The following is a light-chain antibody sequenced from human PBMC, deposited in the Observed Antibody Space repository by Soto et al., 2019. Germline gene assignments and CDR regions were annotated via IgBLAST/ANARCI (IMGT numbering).Light chain of an antibody. V-gene: IGLV2-14*01. J-gene: IGLJ2*01. CDR2: GVN. Sequence: QSALTQPASVSGSPGQSITISCTGTSSDIGRYNYVSWYQQHPGKAPRLVISGVNKRPSGISNRFSGSKSGNTASLTISGLQADDEGIYYFASYTSTTTPVVFGGGTQLTVL. CDR3: ASYTSTTTPVV. CDR1: SSDIGRYNY.